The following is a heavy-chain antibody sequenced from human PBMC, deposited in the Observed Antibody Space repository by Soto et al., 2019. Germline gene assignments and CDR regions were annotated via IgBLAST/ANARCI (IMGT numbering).Heavy chain of an antibody. CDR1: GFTFSDYY. J-gene: IGHJ6*02. Sequence: SLRLSCAASGFTFSDYYMSWIRPAPGKGLEWVSYISISGSTIYYADSVKGRFTISRDNAKNAPYLQMNSLRAEDTAVYYCARVDDSSGYSYHYYGMDVWAQGTTVPVSS. V-gene: IGHV3-11*01. CDR2: ISISGSTI. D-gene: IGHD3-22*01. CDR3: ARVDDSSGYSYHYYGMDV.